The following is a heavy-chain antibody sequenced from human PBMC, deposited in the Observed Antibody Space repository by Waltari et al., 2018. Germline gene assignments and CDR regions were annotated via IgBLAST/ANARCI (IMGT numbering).Heavy chain of an antibody. CDR2: ISDDGSNK. Sequence: HWGQQVPGKGQEWVAVISDDGSNKYYADSVKGRFTISRDNSKNTLYLQMNNLGAEDTAVYYCARDGRLDYGGQGTLVTVSS. CDR3: ARDGRLDY. J-gene: IGHJ4*02. D-gene: IGHD1-26*01. V-gene: IGHV3-30-3*01.